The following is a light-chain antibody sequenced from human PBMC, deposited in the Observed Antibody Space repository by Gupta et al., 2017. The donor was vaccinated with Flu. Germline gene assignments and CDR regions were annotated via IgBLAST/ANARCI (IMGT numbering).Light chain of an antibody. CDR3: QHYNTYPWT. J-gene: IGKJ1*01. CDR1: QTISTW. Sequence: DIQMTQSPSILSASVGDRVTITYRASQTISTWLAWYQQKPGKAPKLLMYKASTLEKGVPSRFSGSGSGAEFILTISSLQPDDFATYYCQHYNTYPWTFGQGTKVEIK. V-gene: IGKV1-5*03. CDR2: KAS.